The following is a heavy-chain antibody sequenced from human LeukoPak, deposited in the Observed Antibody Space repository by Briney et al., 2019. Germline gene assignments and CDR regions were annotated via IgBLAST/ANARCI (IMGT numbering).Heavy chain of an antibody. CDR1: GFTFSSYS. D-gene: IGHD3-22*01. V-gene: IGHV3-21*01. CDR3: ASLYDSSGYYLG. CDR2: ISSSSSYI. J-gene: IGHJ4*02. Sequence: GGSLRLSCAASGFTFSSYSMTWVRQAPGKGLEWVSSISSSSSYIYYADSVKGRFTISRDNAKNSLYLQMNSLRAEDTAVYYCASLYDSSGYYLGWGQGTLVTVSS.